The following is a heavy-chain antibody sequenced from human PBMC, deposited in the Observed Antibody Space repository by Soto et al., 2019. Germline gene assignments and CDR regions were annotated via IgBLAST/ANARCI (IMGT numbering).Heavy chain of an antibody. CDR1: GGTFSSYA. V-gene: IGHV1-69*13. Sequence: WASVKVSCKASGGTFSSYAISWVRQAPGQGLEWMGGIIPVFGTANYAQKFQGRVTITADESTSTAYMELSSLRSEDTAVYYCARDPQRDYYDSIGYSDYWGQGTLVTV. CDR2: IIPVFGTA. CDR3: ARDPQRDYYDSIGYSDY. J-gene: IGHJ4*02. D-gene: IGHD3-22*01.